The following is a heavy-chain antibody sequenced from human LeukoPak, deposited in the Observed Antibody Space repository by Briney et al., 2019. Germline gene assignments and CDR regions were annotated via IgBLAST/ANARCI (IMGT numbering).Heavy chain of an antibody. CDR2: IHTSGSA. CDR1: GGSITNYY. V-gene: IGHV4-4*07. J-gene: IGHJ4*02. Sequence: PSETLSLTCSVSGGSITNYYWSWIRQPAGKGLEWIGRIHTSGSADYNPSLKSRVTMSVDTSKNQFSLNLYFVTAADTAVYYCARHHPPSPPYSGYEPFFDFWGQGTLVTVSS. D-gene: IGHD5-12*01. CDR3: ARHHPPSPPYSGYEPFFDF.